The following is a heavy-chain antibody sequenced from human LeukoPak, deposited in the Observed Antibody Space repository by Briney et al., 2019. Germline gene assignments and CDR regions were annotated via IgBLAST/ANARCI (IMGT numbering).Heavy chain of an antibody. CDR1: GFTFSSYA. CDR2: ISYDGSNK. D-gene: IGHD6-19*01. Sequence: GGSLRLSCAASGFTFSSYAMHWVRQAPGKGLEWVAVISYDGSNKYYADSVKGRFTISRDNSKNTLYLQMNSLRAEDTAVYYCAKESAVAGLFDYWGQGTLATVSS. V-gene: IGHV3-30-3*01. J-gene: IGHJ4*02. CDR3: AKESAVAGLFDY.